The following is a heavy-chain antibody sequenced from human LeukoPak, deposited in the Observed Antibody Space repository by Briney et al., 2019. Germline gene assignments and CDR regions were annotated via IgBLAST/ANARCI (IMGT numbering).Heavy chain of an antibody. CDR3: ARGGVITFGGVIVPFDY. D-gene: IGHD3-16*02. CDR2: INPNSGGT. J-gene: IGHJ4*02. CDR1: GYTFTGYY. Sequence: PSVKVSCKASGYTFTGYYMHWVRQAPGQGLEWMGWINPNSGGTNYAQKFQGWVTMTRDTSISTAYMELSRLRSDDTAVYYCARGGVITFGGVIVPFDYWGQGTLVTVSS. V-gene: IGHV1-2*04.